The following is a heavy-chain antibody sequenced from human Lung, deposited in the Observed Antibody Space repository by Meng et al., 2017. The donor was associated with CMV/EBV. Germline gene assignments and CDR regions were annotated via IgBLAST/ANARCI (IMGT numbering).Heavy chain of an antibody. J-gene: IGHJ6*02. D-gene: IGHD2-2*02. Sequence: GEXXKISCAASGFTFSRYSMNWVRQAPGKGLDWVSSISSSSPNIYYADAEKGRFTVSRDNAKTSLYLQMNSLRAKDTSVYYCATSRELLYPYNSFSYAMDDXGQGXTVTVSS. CDR1: GFTFSRYS. CDR2: ISSSSPNI. CDR3: ATSRELLYPYNSFSYAMDD. V-gene: IGHV3-21*01.